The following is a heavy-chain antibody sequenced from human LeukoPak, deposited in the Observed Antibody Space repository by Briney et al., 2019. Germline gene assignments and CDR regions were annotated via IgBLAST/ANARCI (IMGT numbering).Heavy chain of an antibody. J-gene: IGHJ3*02. Sequence: ASVKVSCKASGYTFTGYYMHWVRQAPGQGLEWMGWINPNSGGTNYAQKFQGRVTMTRDTSISTAYMELSRLRSDDTAVYYCARERDLGGRPADDAFDIWGQGTMVTVSS. D-gene: IGHD1-14*01. CDR1: GYTFTGYY. CDR3: ARERDLGGRPADDAFDI. V-gene: IGHV1-2*02. CDR2: INPNSGGT.